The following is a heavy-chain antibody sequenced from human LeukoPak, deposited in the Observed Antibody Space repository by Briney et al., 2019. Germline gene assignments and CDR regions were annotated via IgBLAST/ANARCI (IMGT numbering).Heavy chain of an antibody. D-gene: IGHD6-19*01. J-gene: IGHJ4*02. CDR3: ARGTSSGWYYSFDY. V-gene: IGHV6-1*01. CDR1: GDSVSSNSAA. CDR2: SYSRSKLYD. Sequence: QTLSLTCAISGDSVSSNSAAWNWIRQSPSRGLEWLGRSYSRSKLYDDYAVSVKSRITINPDTSKDQFSLQLNSVTPEDTAVYYCARGTSSGWYYSFDYWGQGTLVTVSS.